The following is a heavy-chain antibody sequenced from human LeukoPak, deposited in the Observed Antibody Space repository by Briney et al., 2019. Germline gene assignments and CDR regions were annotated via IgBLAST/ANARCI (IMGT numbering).Heavy chain of an antibody. J-gene: IGHJ5*02. CDR1: RYAFTDYY. CDR3: ARNHVAIQWFGEGGFDP. V-gene: IGHV1-2*02. Sequence: ASVKVSCKASRYAFTDYYVHWVRQAPGQGLEWMGWFNPDNGGTNSVQKFQGRVTMTGDTSMRTVYMELTRLRSDDTAVYYCARNHVAIQWFGEGGFDPWGQGTLVTVSS. CDR2: FNPDNGGT. D-gene: IGHD3-10*01.